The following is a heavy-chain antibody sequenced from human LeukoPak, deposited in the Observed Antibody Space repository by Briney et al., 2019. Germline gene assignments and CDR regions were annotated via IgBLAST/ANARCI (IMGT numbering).Heavy chain of an antibody. J-gene: IGHJ4*02. D-gene: IGHD3-10*01. V-gene: IGHV3-49*04. CDR2: IRSKAYGGTT. Sequence: GGSLRLSCTASGFTFGDYAMSWVRQAPGKGLEWVGFIRSKAYGGTTEYAASVKGRFTISRDDSKSIAYLQMNSLKTEDTAVYYCTTTYYFGSGSFSFGSDYWGQGTLVTVSS. CDR1: GFTFGDYA. CDR3: TTTYYFGSGSFSFGSDY.